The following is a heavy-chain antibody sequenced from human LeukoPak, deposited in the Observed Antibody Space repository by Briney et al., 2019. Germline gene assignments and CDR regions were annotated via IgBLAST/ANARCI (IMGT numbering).Heavy chain of an antibody. Sequence: SVTVSCKASGGIFSSYAISWVRQAPGQGLEWMGGIIPIFGTANYAQKFQGRVTITADESTSTAYMELSSLRSEDTAVYYCATCARNFYCYRFDYWGQGTLVTVSS. D-gene: IGHD2-2*02. CDR1: GGIFSSYA. V-gene: IGHV1-69*13. J-gene: IGHJ4*02. CDR3: ATCARNFYCYRFDY. CDR2: IIPIFGTA.